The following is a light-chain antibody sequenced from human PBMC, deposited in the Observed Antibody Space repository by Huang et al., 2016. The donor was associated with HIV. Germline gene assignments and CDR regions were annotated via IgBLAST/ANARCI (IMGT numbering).Light chain of an antibody. Sequence: EIVMTQSPATLSLSPGERATLSCRASQSVNSKLAWYQQKPGQAPRPLIYGASTRATGVPGRCSGSGSGTEFTLTISSLQSEDFAVYYCQQYSKWPPNTFGQGTKLESK. CDR1: QSVNSK. J-gene: IGKJ2*01. V-gene: IGKV3-15*01. CDR3: QQYSKWPPNT. CDR2: GAS.